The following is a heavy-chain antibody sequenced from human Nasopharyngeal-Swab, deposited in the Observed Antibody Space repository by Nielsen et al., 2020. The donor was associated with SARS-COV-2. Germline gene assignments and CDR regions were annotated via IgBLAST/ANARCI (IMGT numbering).Heavy chain of an antibody. V-gene: IGHV3-15*01. Sequence: VRQATGKGLEWVGRIKSKTDGGTTDYAAPVKGRFTISRDDSKNTLYLQMNSLKTEDTAVYYCTTGRYSSGWRGKTYYFDYWGQGTLVTVSS. J-gene: IGHJ4*02. CDR2: IKSKTDGGTT. D-gene: IGHD6-19*01. CDR3: TTGRYSSGWRGKTYYFDY.